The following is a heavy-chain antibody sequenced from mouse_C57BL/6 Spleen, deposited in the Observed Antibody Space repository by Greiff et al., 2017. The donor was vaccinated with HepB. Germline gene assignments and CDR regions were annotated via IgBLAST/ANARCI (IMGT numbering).Heavy chain of an antibody. CDR1: GFTFSSYG. CDR3: AGRTGTDYFDY. V-gene: IGHV5-6*01. J-gene: IGHJ2*01. Sequence: EVQRVESGGDLVKPGGSLKLSCEASGFTFSSYGMSWVRQTPDKRLEWVATISSGGSYTYYPDSVKGRVTIYRDNAKNTLYLQMSSLKSEDTAMYYCAGRTGTDYFDYWGQGTTLTVSS. D-gene: IGHD4-1*01. CDR2: ISSGGSYT.